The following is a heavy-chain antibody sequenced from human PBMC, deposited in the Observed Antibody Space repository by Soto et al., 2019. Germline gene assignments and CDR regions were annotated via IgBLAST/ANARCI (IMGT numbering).Heavy chain of an antibody. V-gene: IGHV6-1*01. CDR1: GDSVSSNSAA. D-gene: IGHD1-26*01. Sequence: SQTLSLTCAISGDSVSSNSAACNWIRQSPWKCLEWLGRTYYRSKWYNDYAVSVKSRITMNPDTSKNPFFLQLNSLNAEDTAVYYCARDVRRVGATTIYYYGMDVWGQGTTVTVSS. CDR3: ARDVRRVGATTIYYYGMDV. J-gene: IGHJ6*02. CDR2: TYYRSKWYN.